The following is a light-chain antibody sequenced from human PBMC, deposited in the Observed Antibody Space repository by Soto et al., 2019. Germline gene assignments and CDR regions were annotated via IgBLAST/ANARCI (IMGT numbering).Light chain of an antibody. CDR2: KAS. CDR3: QQYNSYST. J-gene: IGKJ1*01. CDR1: QSISSR. V-gene: IGKV1-5*03. Sequence: DIQMTQSPSTLSASVGDRVTITCRASQSISSRLAWYQQKPGKAPKLLIYKASSLESGVPSRFSGSGSGTAFTLTISSLQPDDSATYYCQQYNSYSTFGQGTKVEIK.